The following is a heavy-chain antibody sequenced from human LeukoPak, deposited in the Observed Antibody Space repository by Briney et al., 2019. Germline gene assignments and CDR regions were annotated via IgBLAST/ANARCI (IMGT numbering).Heavy chain of an antibody. D-gene: IGHD4-17*01. CDR3: ARRTTGTFYFDY. J-gene: IGHJ4*02. Sequence: SVKVSCKASGGTFSSYAISWVRQAPGQGLEWMGGIIPIFGTANYAQKFQGRVTITADESTSTAYMELSSLRSEDTAVYYCARRTTGTFYFDYWGQGTLVTVSS. CDR2: IIPIFGTA. V-gene: IGHV1-69*13. CDR1: GGTFSSYA.